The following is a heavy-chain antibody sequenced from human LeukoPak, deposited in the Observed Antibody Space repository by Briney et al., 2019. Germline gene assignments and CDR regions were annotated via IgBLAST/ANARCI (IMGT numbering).Heavy chain of an antibody. CDR3: ARDHHSSGWYWDFDY. J-gene: IGHJ4*02. D-gene: IGHD6-19*01. V-gene: IGHV3-30*02. CDR1: IFSFSTFG. CDR2: IPYDGSDK. Sequence: PGGSLRLSCAASIFSFSTFGFHWVRQAPGKGLEWVAFIPYDGSDKYYADSVKGRFTVSRDNSKNTLYLQMNSLRAEDTAVYYCARDHHSSGWYWDFDYWGQGTLVTVSS.